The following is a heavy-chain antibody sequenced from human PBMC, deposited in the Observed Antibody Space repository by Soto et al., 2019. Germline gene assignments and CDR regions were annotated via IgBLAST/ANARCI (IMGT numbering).Heavy chain of an antibody. CDR2: ISPHNFNT. CDR3: ARDEGGYDILTGYYKAHHFDY. D-gene: IGHD3-9*01. Sequence: GASVKVSFKACGYTFTHFYITWVRQAPGQGLEWMGAISPHNFNTNYAQKFRGRVTLTTEKSTNTAYMDLRSLTSDDTAVYYCARDEGGYDILTGYYKAHHFDYWGQGVPVTVSS. CDR1: GYTFTHFY. V-gene: IGHV1-18*01. J-gene: IGHJ4*02.